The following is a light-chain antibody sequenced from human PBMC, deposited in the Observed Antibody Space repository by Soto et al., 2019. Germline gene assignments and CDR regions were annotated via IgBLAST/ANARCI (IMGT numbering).Light chain of an antibody. CDR3: QQHGSSPT. J-gene: IGKJ1*01. V-gene: IGKV3-20*01. CDR2: GAS. Sequence: EIVLTQSPRTLSLSPGERATLSCRASQSVSSGYLAWYQQKPGQAPRLLIYGASSRATGIPDRFSGSGSGTDFTLTISRLEPEDFAVYYCQQHGSSPTFGQGTKVEI. CDR1: QSVSSGY.